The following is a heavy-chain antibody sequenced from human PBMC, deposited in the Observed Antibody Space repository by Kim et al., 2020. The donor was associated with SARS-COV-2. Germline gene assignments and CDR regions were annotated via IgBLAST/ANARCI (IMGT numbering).Heavy chain of an antibody. CDR3: ASSLLVLRYFDWSYLGYYDY. V-gene: IGHV4-39*01. D-gene: IGHD3-9*01. J-gene: IGHJ4*02. Sequence: SQTLSLTCTVSGGSISSSSYYWGWIRQPPGKGLEWIGSIYYSGSTYYNSSLKSRVTISVDTSKNQFSLKPSSVTAADTAVYYCASSLLVLRYFDWSYLGYYDYWGQGTLDTVSS. CDR1: GGSISSSSYY. CDR2: IYYSGST.